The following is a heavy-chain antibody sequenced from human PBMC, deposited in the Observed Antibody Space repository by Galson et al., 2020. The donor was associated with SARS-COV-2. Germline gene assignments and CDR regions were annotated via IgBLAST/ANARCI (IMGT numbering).Heavy chain of an antibody. J-gene: IGHJ6*02. CDR2: ISYDGSNK. CDR3: ARPYSGSYFSGMDV. D-gene: IGHD1-26*01. CDR1: GFTFSSYA. Sequence: GGSLRLSCAASGFTFSSYAMHWVRQPPGKGLEWVAVISYDGSNKSYADSVKGRFTISRDNSKNTLYLQMNSLRAEDTAVYYCARPYSGSYFSGMDVWGQGTTVTVSS. V-gene: IGHV3-30*04.